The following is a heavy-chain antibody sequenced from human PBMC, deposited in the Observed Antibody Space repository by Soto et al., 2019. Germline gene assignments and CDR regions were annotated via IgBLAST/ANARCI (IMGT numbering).Heavy chain of an antibody. V-gene: IGHV1-18*01. D-gene: IGHD3-3*01. CDR3: ARGGQKIFVPIIRHFHYDMDV. CDR2: ISGYNGNP. Sequence: QVQLVQSGAEVKKPGASVKVSCTASGYTFTSNGISWMRQAPGQGLEWMGWISGYNGNPNYAQKFQGRVTMTTDTSTKTAHMELRNLESADTAVYYCARGGQKIFVPIIRHFHYDMDVWGEGTTVTVSS. J-gene: IGHJ6*03. CDR1: GYTFTSNG.